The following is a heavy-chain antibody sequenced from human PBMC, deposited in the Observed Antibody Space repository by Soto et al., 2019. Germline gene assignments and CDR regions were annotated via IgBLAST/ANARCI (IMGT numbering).Heavy chain of an antibody. J-gene: IGHJ4*02. CDR1: GYAFTTYG. V-gene: IGHV1-18*01. CDR2: ISAHNGNT. CDR3: ARWRYGDY. Sequence: QVHLVQSGAEVKKPGASVKVSCKGSGYAFTTYGITWVRQAPGQGLEGMGWISAHNGNTNYAQKLQGRVTVTRDTSTSTAHMELRSLRSDDTAVYYCARWRYGDYWGQGALVTVSS. D-gene: IGHD1-1*01.